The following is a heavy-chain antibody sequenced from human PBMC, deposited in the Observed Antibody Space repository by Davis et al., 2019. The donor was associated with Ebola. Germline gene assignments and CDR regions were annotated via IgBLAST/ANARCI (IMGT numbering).Heavy chain of an antibody. CDR1: GYSFANYW. V-gene: IGHV5-51*01. CDR2: IFPDDSDT. Sequence: GESLKFSCKGSGYSFANYWITWVRQMPGKGLEWVGIIFPDDSDTRYSPSFQGQVTISADKSISTAYLQWNSLRASDSAMYYCASHWPLRPVRPEHVDSWGQGTLVTVSS. J-gene: IGHJ4*02. D-gene: IGHD6-6*01. CDR3: ASHWPLRPVRPEHVDS.